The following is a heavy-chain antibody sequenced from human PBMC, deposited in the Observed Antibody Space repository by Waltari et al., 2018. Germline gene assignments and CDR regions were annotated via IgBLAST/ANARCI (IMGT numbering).Heavy chain of an antibody. J-gene: IGHJ5*02. D-gene: IGHD3-10*01. CDR3: ARPRGSGSSNWFDP. Sequence: QVQLVQSGAEVKKPGASVKVSCKASGYTFTSYAMHWVRQAPGQRLEWMGWINAGNGNTKYSQKCQGRVTITRDTSASTAYMELSSLRSEDTAVYYCARPRGSGSSNWFDPWGQGTLVTVSS. V-gene: IGHV1-3*01. CDR2: INAGNGNT. CDR1: GYTFTSYA.